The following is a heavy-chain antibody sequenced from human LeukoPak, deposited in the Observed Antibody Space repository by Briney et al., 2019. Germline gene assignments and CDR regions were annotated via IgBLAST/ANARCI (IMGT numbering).Heavy chain of an antibody. CDR1: GFTFSSYG. J-gene: IGHJ3*02. V-gene: IGHV3-30*02. D-gene: IGHD3-10*01. Sequence: PGGSLRLSCAASGFTFSSYGMHWVRQAPGKGPEWVAFIRYDGSNKYYADSVKGRFTISRDNSKNTLYLQMNSLRAEDTAVYYCAKDLWFGELLYAFDIWGQGTMVTVSS. CDR3: AKDLWFGELLYAFDI. CDR2: IRYDGSNK.